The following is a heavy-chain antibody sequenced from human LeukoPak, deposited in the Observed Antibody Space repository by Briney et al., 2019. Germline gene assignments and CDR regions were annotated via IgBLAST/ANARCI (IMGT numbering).Heavy chain of an antibody. CDR2: ISGSGGST. CDR1: GFTFSSYG. CDR3: AKCITVAGTSENNWFDP. Sequence: GGSLRLSCAASGFTFSSYGMHWVRQAPGKGLEWVSAISGSGGSTYYADSVKGRFTISRDNSMNTLYLQMNSLRAEDTAVYYCAKCITVAGTSENNWFDPWGQGTLVTVSS. D-gene: IGHD6-19*01. J-gene: IGHJ5*02. V-gene: IGHV3-23*01.